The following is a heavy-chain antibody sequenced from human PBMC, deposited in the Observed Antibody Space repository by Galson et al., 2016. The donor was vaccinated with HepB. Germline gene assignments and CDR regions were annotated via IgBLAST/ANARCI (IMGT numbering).Heavy chain of an antibody. CDR1: GGFFTSYA. CDR3: ARGSYGYDYGFFDY. D-gene: IGHD5-18*01. J-gene: IGHJ4*02. V-gene: IGHV1-69*06. CDR2: VIPIFGTM. Sequence: SVKVSCKGSGGFFTSYAISWVRQAPGQGLEWMGGVIPIFGTMNYAHKFQGRVTITADRSTNTAYMEMNNLKSEDTAGYYCARGSYGYDYGFFDYWGQGTLVTVSS.